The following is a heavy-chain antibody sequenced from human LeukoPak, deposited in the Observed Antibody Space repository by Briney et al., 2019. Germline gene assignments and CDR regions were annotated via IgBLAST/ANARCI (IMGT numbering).Heavy chain of an antibody. CDR1: GYTFTNYG. V-gene: IGHV1-18*01. J-gene: IGHJ4*02. D-gene: IGHD3-10*01. CDR2: ISVYNGNT. CDR3: VRDNAGVFDY. Sequence: ASLKVSCKASGYTFTNYGISWVRQAPGQGLEWMGWISVYNGNTKNAQTLQGRVTMTTDTSASTAYVEVRSLRSDDTAVYYCVRDNAGVFDYWGQGSLVTVSS.